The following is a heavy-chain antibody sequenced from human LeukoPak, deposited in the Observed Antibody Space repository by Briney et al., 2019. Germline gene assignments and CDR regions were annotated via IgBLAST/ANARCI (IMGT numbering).Heavy chain of an antibody. CDR1: GYTFNSYA. V-gene: IGHV1-3*01. J-gene: IGHJ5*02. CDR3: ARDSGTTGEVKFDP. Sequence: ASVKVSCKASGYTFNSYAINWVRQAPGQRLEWMGWIDAGNGRTKYSQEFQGRVAITRDTSTSTAYMELRSLRSDDTAVYYCARDSGTTGEVKFDPWGQGTLVTVSS. D-gene: IGHD3-10*01. CDR2: IDAGNGRT.